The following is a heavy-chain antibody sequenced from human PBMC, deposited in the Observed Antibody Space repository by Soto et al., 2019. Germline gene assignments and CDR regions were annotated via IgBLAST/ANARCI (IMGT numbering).Heavy chain of an antibody. CDR3: ASTTGRYYYYYGMDV. V-gene: IGHV1-18*04. Sequence: QVQLVQSGAEVKKPGASVKVSCKASGYTFTSYGISWVRQAPGQGLEWMGWISAYNGNTNYAQKLQGRVTMITDTSTSTAYMELRSLRSDDTAVYYCASTTGRYYYYYGMDVWGQGTTVTVSS. CDR2: ISAYNGNT. CDR1: GYTFTSYG. D-gene: IGHD4-17*01. J-gene: IGHJ6*02.